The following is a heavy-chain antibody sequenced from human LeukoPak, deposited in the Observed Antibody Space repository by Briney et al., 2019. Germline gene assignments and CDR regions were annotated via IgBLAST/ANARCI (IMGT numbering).Heavy chain of an antibody. CDR1: GGSFSGYY. D-gene: IGHD3-16*01. V-gene: IGHV4-34*01. J-gene: IGHJ4*02. CDR2: INHSGST. CDR3: ARGKDDYVWGSHPRDFDY. Sequence: SETLSLTCAVYGGSFSGYYWSWIRQPPGKGLEWIGEINHSGSTNYNPSLKSRVTISVDTSKNQFSLKLSSVTAADTAVYYCARGKDDYVWGSHPRDFDYWGPRTLVTVSS.